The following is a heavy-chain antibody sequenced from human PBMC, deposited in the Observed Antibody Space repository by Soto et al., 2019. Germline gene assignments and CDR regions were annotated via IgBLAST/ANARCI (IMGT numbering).Heavy chain of an antibody. CDR1: GGTFSSYA. J-gene: IGHJ6*02. V-gene: IGHV1-69*01. CDR3: ARDLLLLGYCSSTSCYYYYGMDV. D-gene: IGHD2-2*01. Sequence: QVQLVQSGAEVKKPGSSVKVSCKASGGTFSSYAISWVRQAPGQGLEWMGGSIPIFGTANYAQKFQGRVTITADESTSTAYMELSSLRSEDTAVYYCARDLLLLGYCSSTSCYYYYGMDVWGQGTTVTVSS. CDR2: SIPIFGTA.